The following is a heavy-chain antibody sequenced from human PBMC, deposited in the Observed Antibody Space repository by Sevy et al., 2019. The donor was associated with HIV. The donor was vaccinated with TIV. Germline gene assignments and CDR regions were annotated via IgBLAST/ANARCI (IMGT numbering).Heavy chain of an antibody. CDR3: ARAKRIVVVPAATNEKRSSGSYKYWYFDL. J-gene: IGHJ2*01. V-gene: IGHV4-34*01. CDR2: INHSGST. D-gene: IGHD2-2*01. CDR1: GGSFSGYY. Sequence: SETLSLTCAVYGGSFSGYYWSWIRQPPGKGLEWIGEINHSGSTNYNPSLKSRVTISVDTSKNQFSLKLSSVTAADTAVYYCARAKRIVVVPAATNEKRSSGSYKYWYFDLWGRGTLVTVSS.